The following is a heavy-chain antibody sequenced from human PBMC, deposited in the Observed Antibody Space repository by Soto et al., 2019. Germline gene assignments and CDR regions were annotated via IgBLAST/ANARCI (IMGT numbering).Heavy chain of an antibody. D-gene: IGHD3-10*01. CDR2: ISWNSGSI. CDR3: AKDTGYGSGSYFLAFDI. Sequence: PGGSLRLSCAASGFTFDDYSMHWVRQDPGKGLEWVSGISWNSGSIGYADSVKGRFTISRDNAKNSLYLQMNSLRAEDTALYYCAKDTGYGSGSYFLAFDIWGQGTMVTVSS. CDR1: GFTFDDYS. J-gene: IGHJ3*02. V-gene: IGHV3-9*01.